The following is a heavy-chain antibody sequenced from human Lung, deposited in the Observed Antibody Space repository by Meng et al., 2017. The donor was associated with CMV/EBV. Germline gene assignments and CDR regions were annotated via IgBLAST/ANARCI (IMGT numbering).Heavy chain of an antibody. CDR1: GFAFADYA. Sequence: GGSLRLXCAASGFAFADYATSWVRQAPGKGLEWVSFIRSKSYGGTTLYAASVKGRFTISRDDSKGVAYLQMNSLRTEDTAIYYCTRTWLTGDTYYFDYWGPGKXVNGAS. D-gene: IGHD7-27*01. J-gene: IGHJ4*02. V-gene: IGHV3-49*04. CDR3: TRTWLTGDTYYFDY. CDR2: IRSKSYGGTT.